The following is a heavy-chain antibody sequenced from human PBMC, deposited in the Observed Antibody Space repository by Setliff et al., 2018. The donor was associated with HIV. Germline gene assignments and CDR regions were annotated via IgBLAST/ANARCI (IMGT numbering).Heavy chain of an antibody. Sequence: GESLKISCKDSGYSFTTFWIGWVRQMPGKGLEWMGIIYPGDSDTRYSPSFQGQVTISADKSISTAYLQWSSLKASDTAMYYCARQRDYEILTGRNDAFDIWGQGTMVTVSS. V-gene: IGHV5-51*01. CDR2: IYPGDSDT. CDR3: ARQRDYEILTGRNDAFDI. D-gene: IGHD3-9*01. J-gene: IGHJ3*02. CDR1: GYSFTTFW.